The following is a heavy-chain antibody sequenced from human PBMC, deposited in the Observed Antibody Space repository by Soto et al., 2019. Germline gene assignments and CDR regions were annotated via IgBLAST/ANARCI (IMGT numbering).Heavy chain of an antibody. V-gene: IGHV3-23*01. CDR1: GFTFSNFA. Sequence: XGSLSLSFGASGFTFSNFAMSWVRQAPGRGLEWVSGISASGRDIHYADSVKDRFTVSRDNSKNTLYLQMNSLRAEDTAIYYCAKGETSGWYYFDYWGQGALVTVSS. CDR2: ISASGRDI. D-gene: IGHD6-19*01. CDR3: AKGETSGWYYFDY. J-gene: IGHJ4*02.